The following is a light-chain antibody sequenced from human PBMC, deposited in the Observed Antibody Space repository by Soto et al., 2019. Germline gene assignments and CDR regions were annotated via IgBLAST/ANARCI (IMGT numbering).Light chain of an antibody. CDR2: DSS. Sequence: EMVLTQSPGTLSLSPGDRATLSCRASQSISRSLSWYQQKPVQAPRLLISDSSTRATGIPARFSGSGSGTEFTLTISSLQSEDFALYYCHQYNSWPPGTFGQGTKVDI. J-gene: IGKJ2*01. CDR3: HQYNSWPPGT. CDR1: QSISRS. V-gene: IGKV3-15*01.